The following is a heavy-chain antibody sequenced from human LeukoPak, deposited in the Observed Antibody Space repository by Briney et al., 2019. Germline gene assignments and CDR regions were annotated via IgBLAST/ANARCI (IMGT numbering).Heavy chain of an antibody. J-gene: IGHJ3*02. CDR3: TRSPRDGYHDAFDI. D-gene: IGHD5-24*01. V-gene: IGHV5-51*01. Sequence: GESLKISCQGSGYSFTTYWIAWVRQMPGEGLEWMGIIYPGDSETRYSPSFQGQVTISADKSITTAYLQWGSLKASDTAMYYCTRSPRDGYHDAFDIRVQGTMVSVFS. CDR1: GYSFTTYW. CDR2: IYPGDSET.